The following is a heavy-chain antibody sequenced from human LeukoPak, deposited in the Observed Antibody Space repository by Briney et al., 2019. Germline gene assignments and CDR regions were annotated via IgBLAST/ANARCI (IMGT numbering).Heavy chain of an antibody. CDR2: INPNSGGT. D-gene: IGHD2-2*02. J-gene: IGHJ4*02. CDR1: GYTFTGYY. CDR3: AIPQGYCSSTSCYTFDY. V-gene: IGHV1-2*02. Sequence: ASVKVSCKASGYTFTGYYMHWVRQAPGQGLEWMGWINPNSGGTNYAQKFQGRVTMPRDTTISTAYMELSRLRSDDTAVYYCAIPQGYCSSTSCYTFDYWGQGTLVTVSS.